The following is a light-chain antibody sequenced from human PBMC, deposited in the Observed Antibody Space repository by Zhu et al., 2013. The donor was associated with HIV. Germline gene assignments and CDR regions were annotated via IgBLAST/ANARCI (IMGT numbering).Light chain of an antibody. CDR2: GNT. Sequence: QSVLTQPPSVSGAPGQRVTVSCTGGDTNVGAGYDVHWYRQLPGTAPKLIIYGNTNRPSGVPDRFSGSKSGPSASLTITGLRSEDEGDYYCQSFDTRLNGLYVFGTGPGSPS. CDR3: QSFDTRLNGLYV. CDR1: DTNVGAGYD. V-gene: IGLV1-40*01. J-gene: IGLJ1*01.